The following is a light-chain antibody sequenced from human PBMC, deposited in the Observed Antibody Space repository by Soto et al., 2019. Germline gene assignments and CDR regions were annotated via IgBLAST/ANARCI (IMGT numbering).Light chain of an antibody. CDR2: DAS. V-gene: IGKV3-11*01. CDR1: QSVSSY. CDR3: QQRSNWPPT. Sequence: EIVLTQSPATLSSSPGERSTLSCRASQSVSSYLAWYQQKPGQXPRXXIYDASNRATGIPARFSGIGSGTDFTITISSLQPEDCEVYDCQQRSNWPPTFGQGTKVDIK. J-gene: IGKJ1*01.